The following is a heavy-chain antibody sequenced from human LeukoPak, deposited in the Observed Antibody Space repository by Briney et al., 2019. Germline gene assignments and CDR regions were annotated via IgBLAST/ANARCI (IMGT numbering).Heavy chain of an antibody. CDR3: AKGAYKYYYYYMDV. CDR2: ISWNSGSI. D-gene: IGHD1-14*01. CDR1: GFTFDDYA. Sequence: GGSLRLSCAASGFTFDDYAMHWVRQAPGKGQEWVSGISWNSGSIGYADSVKGRFTISRDNAKNSLYLQMNSLRAEGMALYYCAKGAYKYYYYYMDVWGKGTTVTVSS. V-gene: IGHV3-9*03. J-gene: IGHJ6*03.